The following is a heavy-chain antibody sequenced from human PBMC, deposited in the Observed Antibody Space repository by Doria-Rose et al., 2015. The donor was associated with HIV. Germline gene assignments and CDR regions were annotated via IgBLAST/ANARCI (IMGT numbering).Heavy chain of an antibody. CDR2: IFSYDDR. D-gene: IGHD6-13*01. V-gene: IGHV2-26*01. J-gene: IGHJ4*02. Sequence: QVTLKESGPVLVKPTETLTLTCTVSGVSLSSPGMGVSWIRQPPGKALEWLANIFSYDDRSYKTSLKSRLTISSGTSKSQVVLTMTDMDPVDTATYYCARIKSSRWYHKYYFDFWGQGTLVIVSA. CDR3: ARIKSSRWYHKYYFDF. CDR1: GVSLSSPGMG.